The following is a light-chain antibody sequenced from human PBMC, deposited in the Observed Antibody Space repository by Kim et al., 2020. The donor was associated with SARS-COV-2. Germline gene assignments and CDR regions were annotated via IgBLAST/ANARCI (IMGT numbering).Light chain of an antibody. V-gene: IGLV2-14*03. J-gene: IGLJ3*02. Sequence: GQSITISCTGTSSDVGCYNYVSWYQQHPGRAPKLMIYDVSTRPSGVSNRFSGSKSGNTASLTISGLQAEDEADYYCSSYTSSSTRVFGGGTKLTVL. CDR2: DVS. CDR3: SSYTSSSTRV. CDR1: SSDVGCYNY.